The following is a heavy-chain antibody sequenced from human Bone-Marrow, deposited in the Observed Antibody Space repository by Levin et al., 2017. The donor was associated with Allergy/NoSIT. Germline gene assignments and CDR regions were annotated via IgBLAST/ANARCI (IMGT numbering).Heavy chain of an antibody. Sequence: GESLKISCKGSGYSFTSYWIGWVRQMPGKGLEWMGIIYPGDSDTRYSPSFQGQVTISADKSINTAYLQWTSLKASDTALYYCATQTGYCTTTSCWSYWGQGTLITVSS. V-gene: IGHV5-51*01. CDR1: GYSFTSYW. D-gene: IGHD2-2*01. J-gene: IGHJ4*02. CDR3: ATQTGYCTTTSCWSY. CDR2: IYPGDSDT.